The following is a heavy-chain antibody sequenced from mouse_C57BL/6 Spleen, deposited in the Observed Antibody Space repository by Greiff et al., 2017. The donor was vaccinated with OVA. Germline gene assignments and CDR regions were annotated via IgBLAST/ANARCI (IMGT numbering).Heavy chain of an antibody. CDR3: ASPLYGSSYGDMDY. CDR2: INPDTSTT. J-gene: IGHJ4*01. Sequence: EVKLLESGGGLVQPGASLTLSCAASGFAFTSYWMSWVRRAPGHGLEWIGAINPDTSTTNYAPTLKDKFILTRDNAKNTLYLQMSKVRSEDKARYYCASPLYGSSYGDMDYWGQGTSVTVSS. CDR1: GFAFTSYW. V-gene: IGHV4-1*01. D-gene: IGHD1-1*01.